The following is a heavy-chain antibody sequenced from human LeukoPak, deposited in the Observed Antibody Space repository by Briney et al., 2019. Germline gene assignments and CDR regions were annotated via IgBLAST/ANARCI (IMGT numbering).Heavy chain of an antibody. CDR1: GFTVSGYA. J-gene: IGHJ4*02. V-gene: IGHV3-23*01. Sequence: GGSLRLSCAASGFTVSGYAMSWVRQAPGKGLEWVSGIDGSAESVKSRFTISRDNAKNTLYLQMNSLRAEDTAVYYCASLTIFGVGGGQGTLVTVSS. CDR2: IDGS. D-gene: IGHD3-3*01. CDR3: ASLTIFGVG.